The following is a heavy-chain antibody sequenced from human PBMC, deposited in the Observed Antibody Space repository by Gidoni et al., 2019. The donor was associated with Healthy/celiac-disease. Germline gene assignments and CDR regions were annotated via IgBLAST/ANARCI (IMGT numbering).Heavy chain of an antibody. V-gene: IGHV4-30-4*01. CDR1: GGSISSGDYY. CDR2: IYYSGST. Sequence: QVQLQESCPGLVTPSQTLSLTCTVSGGSISSGDYYWSWIRQPPGKGLEWIGYIYYSGSTYYNPSLKSRVTISVDTSKNQFSLKLSSVTAADTAVYYCARGNGDFWSGYYFDYWGQGTLVTVSS. D-gene: IGHD3-3*01. J-gene: IGHJ4*02. CDR3: ARGNGDFWSGYYFDY.